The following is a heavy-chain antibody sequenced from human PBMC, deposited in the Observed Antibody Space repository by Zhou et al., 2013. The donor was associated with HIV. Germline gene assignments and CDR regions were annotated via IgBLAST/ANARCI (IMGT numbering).Heavy chain of an antibody. CDR3: ARGRYDLGF. V-gene: IGHV1-69*12. J-gene: IGHJ4*02. Sequence: QVQLVQSGAEVKKPGSSVKVSCKASGGTFNNYAISWLRQAPGQGLEWMGGIIPIFGTANYAQKFQGRVTIIADESISTAYLELSSLRSEDTAVYYCARGRYDLGFWGQGTLVTVSS. D-gene: IGHD5-12*01. CDR1: GGTFNNYA. CDR2: IIPIFGTA.